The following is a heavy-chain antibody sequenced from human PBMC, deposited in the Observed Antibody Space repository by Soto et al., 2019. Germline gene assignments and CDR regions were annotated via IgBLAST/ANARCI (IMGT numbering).Heavy chain of an antibody. CDR3: ARVYSSSWYYFDY. CDR1: GGSISSSNW. J-gene: IGHJ4*02. CDR2: IYHSGST. D-gene: IGHD6-13*01. Sequence: TSETLSLTCAVSGGSISSSNWWSWVRQPPGKGLEWIGEIYHSGSTNYNPSLKSRVTISVDKSKNQFSLKLSSVTAADTAVYYCARVYSSSWYYFDYWGQGTLVTVSS. V-gene: IGHV4-4*02.